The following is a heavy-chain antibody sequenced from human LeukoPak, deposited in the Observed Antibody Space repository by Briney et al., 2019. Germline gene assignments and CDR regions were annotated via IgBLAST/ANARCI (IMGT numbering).Heavy chain of an antibody. Sequence: SETLSLTCTVSGGSISSYYWSWIRQPPGKGLEWIGYIYYSGGTNYNPSLKSRVTISIDTSKNQFSLKLSSVTAADTAVYYCASSSGWYRYFDYWGQGTLVTVSS. CDR3: ASSSGWYRYFDY. V-gene: IGHV4-59*01. J-gene: IGHJ4*02. D-gene: IGHD6-13*01. CDR1: GGSISSYY. CDR2: IYYSGGT.